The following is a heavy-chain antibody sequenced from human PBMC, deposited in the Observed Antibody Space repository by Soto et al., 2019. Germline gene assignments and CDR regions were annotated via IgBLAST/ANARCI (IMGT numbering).Heavy chain of an antibody. CDR2: IYSGGST. CDR1: GFTVSSNY. D-gene: IGHD6-19*01. V-gene: IGHV3-53*04. CDR3: ARSPRGNSGWSVPNYYYYYYMDV. Sequence: GGSLRLSCAASGFTVSSNYMSWVRQAPGKGLEWVSVIYSGGSTYYADSVKGRFTISRHNSKNTLYLQMNSLRAEDTAVYYCARSPRGNSGWSVPNYYYYYYMDVWGKGTTVTVSS. J-gene: IGHJ6*03.